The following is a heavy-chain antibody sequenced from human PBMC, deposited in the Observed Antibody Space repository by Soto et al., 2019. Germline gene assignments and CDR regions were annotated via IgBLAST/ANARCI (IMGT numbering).Heavy chain of an antibody. V-gene: IGHV3-33*01. D-gene: IGHD2-2*02. J-gene: IGHJ4*02. CDR3: AREALYCSSTSCYMDY. Sequence: QVQLVESGGGVVQPGRSLRLSCAASGFTFSSYGMHWVRQAPGKGLEWVAVIWYDGSNKYYADSVKGRFTISRDNSKNTLYLQMNSLRAEDTAVYYCAREALYCSSTSCYMDYWGQGTLVTVSS. CDR2: IWYDGSNK. CDR1: GFTFSSYG.